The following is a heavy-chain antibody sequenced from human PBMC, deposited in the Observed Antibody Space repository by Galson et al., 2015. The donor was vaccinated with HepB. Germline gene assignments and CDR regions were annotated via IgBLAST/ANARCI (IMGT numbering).Heavy chain of an antibody. J-gene: IGHJ5*01. CDR1: GFTFAKYW. D-gene: IGHD2-2*01. Sequence: SLRLSCAASGFTFAKYWMTWVRQAPGKGLQWVANIKEDGSEKFYVDSVKGRFTISRDNAKNSLWLQMNRLRADDTAVYYCARDRAVVGGGDVFASWGQGTPSRDNADNSMRSQSHSLIADGTAVYYCAGDRAVGGGGDWFDYWRQGLLVTVSS. CDR2: IKEDGSEK. V-gene: IGHV3-7*01. CDR3: ARDRAVVGGGDVFASWGQGTPSRDNADNSMRSQSHSLIADGTAVYYCAGDRAVGGGGDWFDY.